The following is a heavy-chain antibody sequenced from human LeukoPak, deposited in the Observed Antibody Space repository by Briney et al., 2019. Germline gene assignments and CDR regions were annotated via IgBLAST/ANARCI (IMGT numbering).Heavy chain of an antibody. CDR3: ARDRAVAGTDAFDI. CDR2: IWYDGSNK. Sequence: PGGSLRLSCAASGFTFSSYGVHWVRQAPGKGLEWVAVIWYDGSNKYYADSVKGRFTISRDNSKNTLYLQMNSLRAEDTAVYYCARDRAVAGTDAFDIWGQGTMVTVSS. CDR1: GFTFSSYG. D-gene: IGHD6-19*01. V-gene: IGHV3-33*01. J-gene: IGHJ3*02.